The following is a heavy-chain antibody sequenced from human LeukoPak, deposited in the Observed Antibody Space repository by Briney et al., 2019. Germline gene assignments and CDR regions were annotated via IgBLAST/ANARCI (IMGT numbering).Heavy chain of an antibody. Sequence: VASVKVSCKASGYTFTSYGISWVRQAPGQGLEWMGWISAYNGNTNYAQKLQGRVTMTTDTSTSTAHMELRSLRSDDTAVYYCARDYGSGSYWYYWGQGTLVTVSS. CDR3: ARDYGSGSYWYY. CDR1: GYTFTSYG. J-gene: IGHJ4*02. CDR2: ISAYNGNT. V-gene: IGHV1-18*01. D-gene: IGHD3-10*01.